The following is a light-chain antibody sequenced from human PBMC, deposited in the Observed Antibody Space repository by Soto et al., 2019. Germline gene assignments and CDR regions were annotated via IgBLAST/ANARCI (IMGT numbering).Light chain of an antibody. CDR1: QSVGSY. Sequence: EIVLTQSPATLSLSPGERATLSCRASQSVGSYLAWYQQKPGQAPRLLIYDASNRATGIPARFSGSGSGTDFTLTISSLQPDDFATYYCQQYNSYSLTFGQVTK. J-gene: IGKJ2*01. CDR2: DAS. V-gene: IGKV3-11*01. CDR3: QQYNSYSLT.